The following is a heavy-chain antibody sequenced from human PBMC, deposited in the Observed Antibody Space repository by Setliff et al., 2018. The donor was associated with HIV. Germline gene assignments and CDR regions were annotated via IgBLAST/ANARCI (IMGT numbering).Heavy chain of an antibody. CDR2: IGGSGGST. Sequence: PGGSLRLSCEDSGISFSSYAMNWVRQAPGKGLEWVSVIGGSGGSTYYADSVKGRFTISRNNSKNTLYLQMNSLRAEDTAVYYCAKGSVRMHYYDSSGYFQHWGQGTQVTVSS. CDR1: GISFSSYA. CDR3: AKGSVRMHYYDSSGYFQH. V-gene: IGHV3-23*01. D-gene: IGHD3-22*01. J-gene: IGHJ1*01.